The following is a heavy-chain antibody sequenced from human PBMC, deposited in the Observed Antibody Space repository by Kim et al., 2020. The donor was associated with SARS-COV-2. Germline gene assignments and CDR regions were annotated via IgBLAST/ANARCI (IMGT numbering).Heavy chain of an antibody. V-gene: IGHV3-9*01. D-gene: IGHD3-22*01. J-gene: IGHJ4*02. CDR3: AKGRGYYYDSSGYYY. Sequence: DSVQGRFTISRDNAKNSLYLQMNSLRAEDTALYYWAKGRGYYYDSSGYYYWGQGTLVTVSS.